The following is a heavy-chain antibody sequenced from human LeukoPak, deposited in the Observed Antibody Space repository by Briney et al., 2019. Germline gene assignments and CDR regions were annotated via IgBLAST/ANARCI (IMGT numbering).Heavy chain of an antibody. CDR2: IKQDGSQK. CDR3: AREGEYSSGWFGTDSY. Sequence: GGSLRLSCAASGFTFSRYWMSWVRQAPGKGLEWVANIKQDGSQKYYVASVQGRFTISRDNAKNSLYLQMSSLRAEDTAVYYCAREGEYSSGWFGTDSYWGQGTLVIVSS. J-gene: IGHJ4*02. V-gene: IGHV3-7*01. CDR1: GFTFSRYW. D-gene: IGHD6-19*01.